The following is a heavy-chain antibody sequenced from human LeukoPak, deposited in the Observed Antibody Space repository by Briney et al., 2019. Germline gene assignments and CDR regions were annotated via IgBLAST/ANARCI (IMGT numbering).Heavy chain of an antibody. J-gene: IGHJ3*01. Sequence: ASVKVSCKASGYTFTSFYIHWVRQAPGQGLEWMGWINPGSGDTNSAQKFQDRVTMTRDTSISTGYMELSRLRSDDTAVYYCARDRLNAFDFWGQGTMVTVSS. CDR1: GYTFTSFY. V-gene: IGHV1-2*02. CDR3: ARDRLNAFDF. CDR2: INPGSGDT.